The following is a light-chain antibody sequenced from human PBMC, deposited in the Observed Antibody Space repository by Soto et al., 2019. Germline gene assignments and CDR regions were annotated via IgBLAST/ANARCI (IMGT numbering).Light chain of an antibody. Sequence: EIVLTQSPVILSVSPWERATVSCRASQSLNSNLAWYQQKPGQAPRLLIIGASERVTTIPARFSGSGSGTEFTLSISSLQPEDFATYYCQQSYSTPPAFGQGTKVDIK. J-gene: IGKJ1*01. V-gene: IGKV3-15*01. CDR1: QSLNSN. CDR3: QQSYSTPPA. CDR2: GAS.